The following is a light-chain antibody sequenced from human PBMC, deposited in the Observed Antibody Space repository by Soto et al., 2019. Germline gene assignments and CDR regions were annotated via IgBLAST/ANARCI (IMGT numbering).Light chain of an antibody. CDR1: PNLLHSNGYNY. CDR3: AQGLATPFT. V-gene: IGKV2-28*01. Sequence: EIVLTQTPLSLPVTPGGAASIYCSSCPNLLHSNGYNYLNWYLQKPGQSPXLLIYLGSNRASGVPDRFSGRGSGTDFTLTINRVEVEDVGLYFCAQGLATPFTFGGGTKVDI. J-gene: IGKJ4*01. CDR2: LGS.